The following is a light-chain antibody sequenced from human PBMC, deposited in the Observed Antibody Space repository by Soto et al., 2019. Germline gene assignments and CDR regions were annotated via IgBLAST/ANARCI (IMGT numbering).Light chain of an antibody. Sequence: DIVLTQSPGTLSLSPGERATLSCRASQSVNNNYLAWYQQKPGQAPRLLIFGASIRAADIPDRFSGSGSGTDFTLTISRLEPEDFAMYYCQQYGDSPPWTFGQGTKVDVK. CDR3: QQYGDSPPWT. CDR1: QSVNNNY. CDR2: GAS. V-gene: IGKV3-20*01. J-gene: IGKJ1*01.